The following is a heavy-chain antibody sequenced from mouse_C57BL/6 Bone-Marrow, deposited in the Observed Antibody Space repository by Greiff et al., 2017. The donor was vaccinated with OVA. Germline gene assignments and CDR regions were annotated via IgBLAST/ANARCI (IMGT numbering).Heavy chain of an antibody. CDR1: GYTFTDYY. Sequence: EVQLQQSGPELVKPGASVKISCKASGYTFTDYYMNWVKQSHGKSLEWIGDINPNNGGTSYNQKFKGKATLTVDKSSSTAYMELRSLTSEDSAVYYCARRPYYGSSLYYFDYWGQGTTLTVSS. J-gene: IGHJ2*01. D-gene: IGHD1-1*01. CDR2: INPNNGGT. CDR3: ARRPYYGSSLYYFDY. V-gene: IGHV1-26*01.